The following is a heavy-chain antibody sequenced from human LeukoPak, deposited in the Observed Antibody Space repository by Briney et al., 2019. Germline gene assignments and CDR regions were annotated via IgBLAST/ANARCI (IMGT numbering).Heavy chain of an antibody. J-gene: IGHJ4*02. Sequence: KSSETPSLTCAVYGGSFSGYYWSWIRQPPGKGLEWIGEINHSGSTNYNPSLKSRVTISVDTSKNQFSLKLSSVTAADTAVYYCARGVHCSGGSCYFYWGQGTLVTVSS. D-gene: IGHD2-15*01. CDR1: GGSFSGYY. V-gene: IGHV4-34*01. CDR3: ARGVHCSGGSCYFY. CDR2: INHSGST.